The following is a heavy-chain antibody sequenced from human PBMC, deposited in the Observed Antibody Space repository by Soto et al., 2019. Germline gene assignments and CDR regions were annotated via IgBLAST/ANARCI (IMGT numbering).Heavy chain of an antibody. D-gene: IGHD1-26*01. CDR2: IVVGSGNT. J-gene: IGHJ4*02. CDR3: AAALVGATSIDY. Sequence: SVKVSCKASGFTFTSSAVQWVRQARGQRLEWIGWIVVGSGNTNYAQKFQERVTITRDMSTSTAYMELSSLRSEDTAVYYCAAALVGATSIDYWGQGTLVTVSS. CDR1: GFTFTSSA. V-gene: IGHV1-58*01.